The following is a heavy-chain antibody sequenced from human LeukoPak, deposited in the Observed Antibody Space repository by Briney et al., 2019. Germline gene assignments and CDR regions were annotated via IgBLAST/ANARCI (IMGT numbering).Heavy chain of an antibody. Sequence: ASVKVSCKASGYTFTSYYMHWVRQAPGQGLEWMGIINPSGGSTSYAQKFQGRVTMTRDTSTSTVYMELSSLRSEDTAVYYCARDTPKDSSGWYFDYWGQGTLVTVSS. D-gene: IGHD6-19*01. V-gene: IGHV1-46*01. CDR3: ARDTPKDSSGWYFDY. CDR2: INPSGGST. CDR1: GYTFTSYY. J-gene: IGHJ4*02.